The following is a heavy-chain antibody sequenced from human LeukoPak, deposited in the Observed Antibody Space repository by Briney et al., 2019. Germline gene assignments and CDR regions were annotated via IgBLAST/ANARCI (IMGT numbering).Heavy chain of an antibody. CDR2: IYYSGST. CDR1: GGSISSSSYY. J-gene: IGHJ4*02. CDR3: ARGGGLYDFWSGYYLTYYFDY. Sequence: SETLSLTCTVSGGSISSSSYYWGWIRQPPGKGLEWIGSIYYSGSTYYNPSLKSRVTISVDTSKNQFSLKLSSVTAADTAVYYCARGGGLYDFWSGYYLTYYFDYWGQGTLVTVSS. V-gene: IGHV4-39*01. D-gene: IGHD3-3*01.